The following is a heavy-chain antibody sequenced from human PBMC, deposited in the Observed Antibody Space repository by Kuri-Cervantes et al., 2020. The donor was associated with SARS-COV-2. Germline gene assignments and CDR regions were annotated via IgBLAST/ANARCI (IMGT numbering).Heavy chain of an antibody. CDR2: TIPIFGTA. V-gene: IGHV1-69*13. Sequence: SVKVSCKASGGTFSSYAISWVRQAPGQGLEWMGGTIPIFGTANYAQKFQGRVTITADESTSTAYMELSSLRSEDTAVYYCARDDRRVATRRGYYYYYMDVWGKGTTVTVSS. CDR3: ARDDRRVATRRGYYYYYMDV. J-gene: IGHJ6*03. CDR1: GGTFSSYA. D-gene: IGHD5-12*01.